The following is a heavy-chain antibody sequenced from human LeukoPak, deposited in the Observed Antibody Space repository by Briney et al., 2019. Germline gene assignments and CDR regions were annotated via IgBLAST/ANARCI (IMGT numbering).Heavy chain of an antibody. V-gene: IGHV5-51*01. CDR1: GSRFSYFW. CDR3: ARSWSMAQNLDS. D-gene: IGHD2/OR15-2a*01. Sequence: GAPLQISSKGPGSRFSYFWSVWVRRLPGQGVEWRGIIYSPSFQGQVTISAHESISTAYLQWSSLKASDTAMYYCARSWSMAQNLDSWGQGTLVTVSS. J-gene: IGHJ4*02. CDR2: IY.